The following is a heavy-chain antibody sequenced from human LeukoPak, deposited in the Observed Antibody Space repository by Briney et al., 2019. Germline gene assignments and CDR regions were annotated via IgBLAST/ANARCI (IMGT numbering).Heavy chain of an antibody. CDR1: GGSFSGYY. J-gene: IGHJ4*02. V-gene: IGHV4-34*01. CDR2: INHSGST. CDR3: ARGIYGGNEVDY. D-gene: IGHD4-23*01. Sequence: SETLSLTCAVYGGSFSGYYWSWIRQSPGKGLEWIGEINHSGSTNYNPSLKSRVTISVDTSKNQFSLKLSSVTAADTAVYYCARGIYGGNEVDYWGQGTLVTVSS.